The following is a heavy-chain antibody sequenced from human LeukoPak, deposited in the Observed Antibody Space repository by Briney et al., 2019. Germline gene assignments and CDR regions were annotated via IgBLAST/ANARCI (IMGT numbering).Heavy chain of an antibody. CDR3: ARGGVYTGMDA. Sequence: SETLSLTCGVSGGSINVGGYSWNWIRQPPGKGLEWIGNIFHSGVTYYKPSLRSRVAISLDRSKNQVSLNVTSVAAADTAVYYCARGGVYTGMDAWGQGTTVIVSS. CDR1: GGSINVGGYS. V-gene: IGHV4-30-2*01. J-gene: IGHJ6*02. CDR2: IFHSGVT. D-gene: IGHD2-2*02.